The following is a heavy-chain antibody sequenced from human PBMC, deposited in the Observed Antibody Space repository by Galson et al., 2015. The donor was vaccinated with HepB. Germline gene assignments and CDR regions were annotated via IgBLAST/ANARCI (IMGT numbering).Heavy chain of an antibody. J-gene: IGHJ4*02. V-gene: IGHV3-74*01. CDR1: GFTFRSYW. CDR3: ARDKSGSQYYLDY. CDR2: IHSDGSST. D-gene: IGHD1-26*01. Sequence: SLRLSCAASGFTFRSYWMHWVRQAPGKGLVWVARIHSDGSSTSYADSVKGRFTIPRDNAKNTLYLQMNSLRAEETAVYYCARDKSGSQYYLDYWGQGTLVTVSS.